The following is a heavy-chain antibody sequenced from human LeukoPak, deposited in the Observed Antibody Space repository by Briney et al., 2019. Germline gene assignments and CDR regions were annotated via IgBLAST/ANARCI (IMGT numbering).Heavy chain of an antibody. CDR1: GGTFSSYA. J-gene: IGHJ4*02. CDR2: IIPIFGTA. V-gene: IGHV1-69*13. CDR3: AHQQLGSSEFDY. D-gene: IGHD6-13*01. Sequence: SVKVSCKASGGTFSSYAISWVRQAPGQGLEWMGAIIPIFGTANYAQKFQGRVTITADESTSTAYMELSSLRSEDTAGYYCAHQQLGSSEFDYWGQGTLVTVSS.